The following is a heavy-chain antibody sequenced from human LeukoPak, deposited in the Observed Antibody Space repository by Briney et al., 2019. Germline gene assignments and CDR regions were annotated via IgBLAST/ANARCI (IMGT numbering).Heavy chain of an antibody. CDR3: AKRWLGDY. CDR2: IGSSGFST. V-gene: IGHV3-23*01. J-gene: IGHJ4*02. Sequence: GGSLRLSCAASGFTFSSYAMSWVRQAPGKGLEWVSSIGSSGFSTDYADSVKGQFTISRDNSKSTLYLEMNSLRAEDTAIYYCAKRWLGDYWGQGTLVTVSS. D-gene: IGHD6-19*01. CDR1: GFTFSSYA.